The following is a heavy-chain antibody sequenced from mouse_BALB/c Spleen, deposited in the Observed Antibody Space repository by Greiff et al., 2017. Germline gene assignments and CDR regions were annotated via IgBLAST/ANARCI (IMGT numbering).Heavy chain of an antibody. J-gene: IGHJ3*01. D-gene: IGHD2-4*01. V-gene: IGHV5-9-3*01. CDR3: ARHGDYDGTWFAY. CDR2: ISSGGSYT. CDR1: GFTFSSYA. Sequence: EVKVVESGGGLVKPGGSLKLSCAASGFTFSSYAMSWVRQTPEKRLEWVATISSGGSYTYYPDSVKGRFTISRDNAKNTLYLQMSSLRSEDTAMYYCARHGDYDGTWFAYWGQGTLVTVSA.